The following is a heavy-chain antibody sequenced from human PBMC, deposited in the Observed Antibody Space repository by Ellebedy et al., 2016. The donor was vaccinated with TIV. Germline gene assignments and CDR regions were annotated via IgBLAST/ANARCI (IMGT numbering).Heavy chain of an antibody. D-gene: IGHD3-16*01. Sequence: GESLKISCAASGFTFSSYGMHWVRQAPGKGLEWVAVIWYDGSNKYYADSVKGRFTISRDNSRDTLFLQMNSLRAEDTAVYYCTKRAEGWGFFDYWGQGILVTVSS. CDR2: IWYDGSNK. J-gene: IGHJ4*02. CDR1: GFTFSSYG. CDR3: TKRAEGWGFFDY. V-gene: IGHV3-33*06.